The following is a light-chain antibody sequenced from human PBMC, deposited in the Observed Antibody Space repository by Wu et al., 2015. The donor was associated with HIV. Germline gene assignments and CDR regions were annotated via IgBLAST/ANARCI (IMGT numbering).Light chain of an antibody. CDR3: QQRINWLFA. V-gene: IGKV3-11*01. CDR2: DTS. CDR1: QSVLGN. Sequence: EIVMTQSPATLSVSPGERATLSCRASQSVLGNLAWYQQKPGQAPRLLIYDTSNRATGVPARFTGSGSETDFTLNISSLEPGDSAVYYCQQRINWLFAFGQGTRL. J-gene: IGKJ5*01.